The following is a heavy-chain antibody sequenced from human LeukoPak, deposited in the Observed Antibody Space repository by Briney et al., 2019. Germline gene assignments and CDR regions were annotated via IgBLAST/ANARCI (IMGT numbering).Heavy chain of an antibody. J-gene: IGHJ4*02. CDR1: GFTFTDAW. CDR2: IKRKTDGGTS. CDR3: VKDHRPISYYDYVWGSYSGIADFDY. D-gene: IGHD3-16*01. V-gene: IGHV3-15*05. Sequence: GGSLRLSCAASGFTFTDAWMSWVRQAPGKGLEWVGRIKRKTDGGTSDYAAPVKGRFTISRDNSKNTLYLQMSSLRAEDTVVYYCVKDHRPISYYDYVWGSYSGIADFDYWGQGTLVTVSS.